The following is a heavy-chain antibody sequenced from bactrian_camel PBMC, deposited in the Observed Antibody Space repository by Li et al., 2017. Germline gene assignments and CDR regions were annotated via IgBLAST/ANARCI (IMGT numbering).Heavy chain of an antibody. D-gene: IGHD2*01. Sequence: HVQLVESGGGSVQPGGSLRLSCIASGSTDSNICMGWFRQAPGKEREGVAYIYNGARGLTSAIYADSVKGRFTISRDNAKNTLYLQMDSLKPEDTGMYYCAADTEDCHLLLLRLYENKYWGEGTQVTVS. J-gene: IGHJ4*01. CDR3: AADTEDCHLLLLRLYENKY. V-gene: IGHV3S53*01. CDR1: GSTDSNIC. CDR2: IYNGARGLTSA.